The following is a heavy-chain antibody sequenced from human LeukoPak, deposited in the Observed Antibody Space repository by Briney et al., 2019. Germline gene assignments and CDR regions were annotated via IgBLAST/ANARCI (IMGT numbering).Heavy chain of an antibody. J-gene: IGHJ6*02. V-gene: IGHV1-2*02. CDR3: AXXXXXXXXSGWYYYYGMDV. D-gene: IGHD6-19*01. CDR1: GYTFTGYY. Sequence: ASVKVSCKASGYTFTGYYMHWVRQAPGQGLEWMGWINPNSGGTNYAQKFQGRVTMTRDTSISTAYMELSRLRSDDTAVYYCAXXXXXXXXSGWYYYYGMDVWGQGTTVTVSS. CDR2: INPNSGGT.